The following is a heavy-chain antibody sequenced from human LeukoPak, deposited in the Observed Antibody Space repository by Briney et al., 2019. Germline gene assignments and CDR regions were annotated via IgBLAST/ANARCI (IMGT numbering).Heavy chain of an antibody. V-gene: IGHV4-34*01. CDR2: INHSGST. J-gene: IGHJ5*02. D-gene: IGHD1-26*01. Sequence: PSETLSLTCAVYGGSFSGYYWSWIRQPPGKGLEWIGEINHSGSTNYNPSLKSRVTISVDTSKNQFSLKLSSVAAADTAVYYCARGSGVAYSGSPVDWFDPWGQGTLVTVSS. CDR3: ARGSGVAYSGSPVDWFDP. CDR1: GGSFSGYY.